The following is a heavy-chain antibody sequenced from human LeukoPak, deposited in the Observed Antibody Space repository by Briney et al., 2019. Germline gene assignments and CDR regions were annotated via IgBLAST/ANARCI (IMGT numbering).Heavy chain of an antibody. CDR1: GYTFTSYG. Sequence: GASVKVSCKASGYTFTSYGISWVRQAPGQGLEWMEWISAYNGNTNYAQKLQGRVTMTTDTSTSTAYMELRSLRSDDTAVYYCARDSEMVRGVITDPNFDYWGQGTLVTVSS. D-gene: IGHD3-10*01. CDR2: ISAYNGNT. CDR3: ARDSEMVRGVITDPNFDY. J-gene: IGHJ4*02. V-gene: IGHV1-18*01.